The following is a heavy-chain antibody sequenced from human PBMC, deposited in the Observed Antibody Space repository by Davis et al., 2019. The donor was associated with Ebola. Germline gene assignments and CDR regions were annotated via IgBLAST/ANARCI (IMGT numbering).Heavy chain of an antibody. CDR3: ARVFGSGHLFDY. V-gene: IGHV2-70*10. CDR1: GFSLSTSGMC. D-gene: IGHD3-10*02. Sequence: SGPTLVKPTQTLTLTCTFSGFSLSTSGMCVSWIRQPPGKALEWIARIDWDDDKYYSTSLKTRLTISKDTSKTQVVLTMTNMDPVDTATYFCARVFGSGHLFDYWGQGTLVTVSS. CDR2: IDWDDDK. J-gene: IGHJ4*02.